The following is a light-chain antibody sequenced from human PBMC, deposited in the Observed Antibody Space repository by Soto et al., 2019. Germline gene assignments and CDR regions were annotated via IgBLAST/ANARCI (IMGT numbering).Light chain of an antibody. CDR1: QSVSSY. CDR3: QQRSNWPP. Sequence: EVVLTQSPATLSLSAGERATRSCRASQSVSSYLAWYQQKPGQAPRLLIYDASNRATGIPARFSGSGSGTDFTLTISSLEPEDFAVYYCQQRSNWPPFGQGTRLEIK. J-gene: IGKJ5*01. V-gene: IGKV3-11*01. CDR2: DAS.